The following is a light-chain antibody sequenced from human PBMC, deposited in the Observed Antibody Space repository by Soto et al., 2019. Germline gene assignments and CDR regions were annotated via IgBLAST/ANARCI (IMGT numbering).Light chain of an antibody. CDR2: DAS. V-gene: IGKV1-5*01. CDR1: QRVSTC. J-gene: IGKJ5*01. CDR3: QQSYNPPPT. Sequence: DIQMSHSPSTVSASIGDRVTITCRASQRVSTCLAWYQQKPGKAPTLLIYDASNLQSGVPSRFSGSGSGTEFTLTISSLQPDDFATYYCQQSYNPPPTFGQGTRLEI.